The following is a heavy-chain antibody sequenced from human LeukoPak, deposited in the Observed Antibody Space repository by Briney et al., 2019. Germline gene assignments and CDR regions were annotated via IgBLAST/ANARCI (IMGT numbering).Heavy chain of an antibody. D-gene: IGHD1-14*01. CDR3: ARLIRTLLSWFDP. CDR2: IYYSGST. Sequence: SETLSLTCTVSGGSISSSSYYWGWIRQPPGKGLEWIGSIYYSGSTYYNPSLKSRVTISVDTSKNQFSLKLSSVTAADTAVYYCARLIRTLLSWFDPWGQGTLVTVSS. CDR1: GGSISSSSYY. J-gene: IGHJ5*02. V-gene: IGHV4-39*01.